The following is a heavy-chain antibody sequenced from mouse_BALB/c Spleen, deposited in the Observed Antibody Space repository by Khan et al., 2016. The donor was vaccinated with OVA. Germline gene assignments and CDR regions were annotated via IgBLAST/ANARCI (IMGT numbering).Heavy chain of an antibody. Sequence: QVQLQQSGTELVRPGTSVKVSCKASGYAFTHYLIAWVKQRPGQGLEWIGVINPGSGGTNYNEKFEGKATLTADNSSSTAYMHLSSLTSDDYAVYFCARGFYDGYLAWFAYWGQGTLVTVSA. CDR2: INPGSGGT. D-gene: IGHD2-3*01. V-gene: IGHV1-54*01. CDR1: GYAFTHYL. CDR3: ARGFYDGYLAWFAY. J-gene: IGHJ3*01.